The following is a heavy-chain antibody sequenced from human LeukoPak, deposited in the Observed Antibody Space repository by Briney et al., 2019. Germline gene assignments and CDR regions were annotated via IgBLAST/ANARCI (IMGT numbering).Heavy chain of an antibody. J-gene: IGHJ6*03. Sequence: SETLSLTCTVSGGSISNYYWSWIRQPPGKGLEWIGYIYYSGRTDYNPSLKSRVIISVDTSKNQFSLKLSSVTAADTAVYSCARTISMADKFSRYYYYYYMDVWGQGTLVTVSS. CDR1: GGSISNYY. CDR2: IYYSGRT. V-gene: IGHV4-59*01. CDR3: ARTISMADKFSRYYYYYYMDV. D-gene: IGHD3-10*01.